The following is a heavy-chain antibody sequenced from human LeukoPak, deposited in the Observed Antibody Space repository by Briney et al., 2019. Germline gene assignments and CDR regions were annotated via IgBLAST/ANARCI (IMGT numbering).Heavy chain of an antibody. J-gene: IGHJ4*02. CDR2: ISGSGGST. CDR3: AKYVSYYYDSSAYYPSQGYFDY. CDR1: GFTVSSNS. V-gene: IGHV3-23*01. D-gene: IGHD3-22*01. Sequence: GGSLRLSCTVSGFTVSSNSMSWVRQAPGKGLEWVSAISGSGGSTYYADSVKGRFTISRDNSKNTLYLQMNSLRAEDTAVYYCAKYVSYYYDSSAYYPSQGYFDYWGQGTLVTVSS.